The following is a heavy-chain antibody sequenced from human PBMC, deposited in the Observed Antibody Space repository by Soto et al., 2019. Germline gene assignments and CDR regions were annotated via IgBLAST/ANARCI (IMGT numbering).Heavy chain of an antibody. CDR2: ISTHNTHR. J-gene: IGHJ5*02. D-gene: IGHD3-10*01. CDR1: GYNFLTYG. CDR3: ARDRPGISVIRAVKTYNYFDP. V-gene: IGHV1-18*01. Sequence: ASVKVSCKASGYNFLTYGISWLRQAPGRGLEWMGWISTHNTHRNYAQNFQERVTMTTDTSTNTAYMELRSLRSDDTAIYYCARDRPGISVIRAVKTYNYFDPWGQGTLVTVSS.